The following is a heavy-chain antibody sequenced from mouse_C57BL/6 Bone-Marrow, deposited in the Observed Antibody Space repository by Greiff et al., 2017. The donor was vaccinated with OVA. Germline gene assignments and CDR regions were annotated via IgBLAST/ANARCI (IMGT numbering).Heavy chain of an antibody. CDR1: GYSITSGYD. V-gene: IGHV3-1*01. J-gene: IGHJ2*01. CDR3: ARELRFYYFDY. CDR2: ISYSGST. Sequence: QSGPGLVKPSPSLSLTCTVTGYSITSGYDWHWIRHFPGNQLEWIGYISYSGSTNYNPSLKSRITITHDTSKNHFFLQLNSVTTEDTATYYCARELRFYYFDYWGQGTTLTVSS. D-gene: IGHD1-1*01.